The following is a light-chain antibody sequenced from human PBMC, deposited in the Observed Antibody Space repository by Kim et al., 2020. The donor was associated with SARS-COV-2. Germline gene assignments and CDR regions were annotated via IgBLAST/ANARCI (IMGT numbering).Light chain of an antibody. Sequence: AVSQGERATLSCRASQSVSSNLAWYQHKPGQAPRLLIYAASTRATGVPARFSGSGSGTEFTLTISSLQSEDFAVYYCQQYNTWPFFGPGTTVDIK. CDR2: AAS. CDR3: QQYNTWPF. CDR1: QSVSSN. V-gene: IGKV3-15*01. J-gene: IGKJ3*01.